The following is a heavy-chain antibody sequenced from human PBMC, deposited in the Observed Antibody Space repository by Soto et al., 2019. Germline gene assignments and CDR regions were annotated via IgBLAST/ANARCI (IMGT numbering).Heavy chain of an antibody. CDR2: ISPKSGGT. J-gene: IGHJ4*02. CDR1: GYTFIDYY. Sequence: QVQLVQSGAEVKKPGASVKVSCEASGYTFIDYYMHWVRQAPGKGVEWMGRISPKSGGTNYAQKFQGRVTMTWDTSLNTAYMELSSLMSEDTAVYYCARPPGYISDWYYFDLWGQGTLVTVSS. D-gene: IGHD6-19*01. V-gene: IGHV1-2*02. CDR3: ARPPGYISDWYYFDL.